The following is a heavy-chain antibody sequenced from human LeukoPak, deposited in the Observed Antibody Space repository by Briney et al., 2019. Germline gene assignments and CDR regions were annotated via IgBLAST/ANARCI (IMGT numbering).Heavy chain of an antibody. D-gene: IGHD6-6*01. CDR1: GFTVSNNY. CDR3: AREGIIAARDDAFDI. CDR2: IKQDGGDK. V-gene: IGHV3-7*01. Sequence: PGGSLRLSCAASGFTVSNNYMSWVRQAPGKGLEWVANIKQDGGDKYYVDSVRGRFTISRDNAKNSLYLQMNSLRAEDTAVYYCAREGIIAARDDAFDIWGQGTMVTVSS. J-gene: IGHJ3*02.